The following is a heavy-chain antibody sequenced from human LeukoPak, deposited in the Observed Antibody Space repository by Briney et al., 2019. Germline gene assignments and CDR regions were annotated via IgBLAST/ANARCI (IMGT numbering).Heavy chain of an antibody. CDR1: GGSISGYY. D-gene: IGHD6-13*01. CDR3: ARQASWLPYFDL. Sequence: SETLSLTCTVSGGSISGYYWSWIRQPLGQGLEWIGYIFYSGSTNYNPTLKSRVTISVDTSENQFPLRLSSVTAADTAVYFCARQASWLPYFDLWGRGTLVAVSS. V-gene: IGHV4-59*08. J-gene: IGHJ2*01. CDR2: IFYSGST.